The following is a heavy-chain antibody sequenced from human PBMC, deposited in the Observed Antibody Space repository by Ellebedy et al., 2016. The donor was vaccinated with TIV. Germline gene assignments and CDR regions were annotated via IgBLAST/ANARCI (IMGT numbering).Heavy chain of an antibody. J-gene: IGHJ3*02. CDR2: ISAYNGNT. D-gene: IGHD1-26*01. V-gene: IGHV1-18*04. CDR1: GYTFTGYY. CDR3: ARSGAGAIWVYDAFDI. Sequence: ASVKVSCKASGYTFTGYYMHWVRQAPGQGLEWMGWISAYNGNTKYAQKLQGRVTMTTDTSTSTAYMELRSLRSDDTAVYYCARSGAGAIWVYDAFDIWGQGTMVTVSS.